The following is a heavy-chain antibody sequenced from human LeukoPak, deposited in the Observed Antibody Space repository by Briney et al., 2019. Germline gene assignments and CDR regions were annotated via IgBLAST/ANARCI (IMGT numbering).Heavy chain of an antibody. CDR1: GGSISSGDYS. V-gene: IGHV4-30-4*01. CDR3: ASYFDWLLSYSPYFDY. D-gene: IGHD3-9*01. Sequence: PSQTLSLTCTVSGGSISSGDYSWSWIRQPPGKGLEWIGYIYYSGSTYYNPSLKSRVTISVDTSKNQFSLKLSSVTAADTAVYYCASYFDWLLSYSPYFDYWGQGTLVTVSS. CDR2: IYYSGST. J-gene: IGHJ4*02.